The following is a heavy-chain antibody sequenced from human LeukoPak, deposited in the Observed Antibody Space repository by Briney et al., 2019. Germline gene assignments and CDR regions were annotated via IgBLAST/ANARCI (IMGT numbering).Heavy chain of an antibody. CDR3: ASRRDRTAAAGIGY. J-gene: IGHJ4*02. D-gene: IGHD6-13*01. CDR1: GFTFSSYA. V-gene: IGHV3-30*04. Sequence: GGSLRLSCAASGFTFSSYAMHWVRQAPGKGLEWVAVISDDGSNTYYTDSVEVRFTISRDNSKNTLYLQMNTLRPEDTSVYYCASRRDRTAAAGIGYWGQGTLVTVSS. CDR2: ISDDGSNT.